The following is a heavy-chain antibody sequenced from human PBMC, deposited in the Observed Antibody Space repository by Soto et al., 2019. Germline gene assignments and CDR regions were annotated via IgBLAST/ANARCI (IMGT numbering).Heavy chain of an antibody. CDR2: ISGSGGST. CDR1: GFTFSSYA. J-gene: IGHJ4*02. V-gene: IGHV3-23*01. D-gene: IGHD3-10*01. Sequence: GGSLRLSCAASGFTFSSYAMGWVRQAPGKGLAWVSSISGSGGSTYYTDSVKGRFTISRDNSKNTLYLQMNSLRAEDTAVYYCAKKGGGSGMYFDYWGQRTLVTVSS. CDR3: AKKGGGSGMYFDY.